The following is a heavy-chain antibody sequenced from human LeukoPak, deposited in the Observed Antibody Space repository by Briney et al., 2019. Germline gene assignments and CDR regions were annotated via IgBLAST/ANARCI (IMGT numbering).Heavy chain of an antibody. CDR1: GYDFATYW. J-gene: IGHJ4*02. D-gene: IGHD6-6*01. V-gene: IGHV5-51*01. Sequence: GESLKISCQVSGYDFATYWIAWVRQMPGKGLEWMGIVYPGDSDTKYSPSFQGQVTISVDKSISTAYLHWTRLKASDTAMYYCARQGPFVSSSGSLDYWGQGTLVSVSS. CDR2: VYPGDSDT. CDR3: ARQGPFVSSSGSLDY.